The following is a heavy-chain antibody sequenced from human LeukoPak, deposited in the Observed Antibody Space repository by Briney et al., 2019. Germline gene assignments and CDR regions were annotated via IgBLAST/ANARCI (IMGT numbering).Heavy chain of an antibody. J-gene: IGHJ3*02. Sequence: AAVKVSCKASGYTFSTYGIRWVHQAPGQGLEWMGWISIYNGKTNYAQKLQARVTMTTDTYTSTAYRALGSLTSDDTAVYYCATNLHYYDASGPHDAFAIWGHGTMVIVSS. V-gene: IGHV1-18*01. CDR3: ATNLHYYDASGPHDAFAI. CDR2: ISIYNGKT. CDR1: GYTFSTYG. D-gene: IGHD3-22*01.